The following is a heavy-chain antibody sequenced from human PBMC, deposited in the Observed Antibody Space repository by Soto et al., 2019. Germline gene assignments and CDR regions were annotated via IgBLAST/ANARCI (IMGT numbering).Heavy chain of an antibody. D-gene: IGHD6-13*01. Sequence: GGSLRLSCAASGFTFSSYWMHWVRQAPGKGLVWVSRINSDGSSTSYADSVKGRFTISRDNAKNTLYLQMNSLRAEDTAVYYCARPYSSSWSPHVGKTGWFDPWGQGTLVTVSS. CDR1: GFTFSSYW. CDR3: ARPYSSSWSPHVGKTGWFDP. J-gene: IGHJ5*02. V-gene: IGHV3-74*01. CDR2: INSDGSST.